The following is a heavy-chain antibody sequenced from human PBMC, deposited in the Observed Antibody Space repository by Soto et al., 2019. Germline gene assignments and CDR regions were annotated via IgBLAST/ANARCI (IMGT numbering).Heavy chain of an antibody. CDR2: IYYSGST. CDR1: GGSISSGGYY. V-gene: IGHV4-31*03. CDR3: ARIGDYYYDRSTDAFDI. D-gene: IGHD3-22*01. Sequence: QVQLQESGPGLVKPSQTLSLTCTVSGGSISSGGYYWSWIRQHPGKGLEWIGYIYYSGSTYYNPYLKSRVNISVDTSKNQFSLKLSSVTAADTAVYYCARIGDYYYDRSTDAFDIWGQGTMVTVSS. J-gene: IGHJ3*02.